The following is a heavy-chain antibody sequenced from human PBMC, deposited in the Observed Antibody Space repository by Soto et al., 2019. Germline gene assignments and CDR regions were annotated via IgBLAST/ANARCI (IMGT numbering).Heavy chain of an antibody. D-gene: IGHD3-16*01. V-gene: IGHV3-74*01. J-gene: IGHJ2*01. CDR1: GFSFSSYW. CDR2: IKTDGSIA. CDR3: ASMKQGASYFDL. Sequence: EVQLVESGGGLVQPGGSLRLSCAASGFSFSSYWMHWVRQAPGKGLVWVSRIKTDGSIANYADSVKGRFTISRENAKNTLYVKMNSLRAEDTAVSYCASMKQGASYFDLWGRGTLVTVSS.